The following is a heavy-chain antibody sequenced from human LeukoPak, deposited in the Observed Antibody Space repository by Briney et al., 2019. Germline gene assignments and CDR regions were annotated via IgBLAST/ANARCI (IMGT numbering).Heavy chain of an antibody. CDR3: TRVGYIDEGIDY. Sequence: PGGSLRLSCVASGFPFSSYWMTCVRQAPGKGLEWVANIKQDGRKKSYVDSVKGRFTISRDNAKNSLYLQMNSLRAEDTAIYYCTRVGYIDEGIDYWGQGTLVTVSS. V-gene: IGHV3-7*04. J-gene: IGHJ4*02. CDR2: IKQDGRKK. D-gene: IGHD5-24*01. CDR1: GFPFSSYW.